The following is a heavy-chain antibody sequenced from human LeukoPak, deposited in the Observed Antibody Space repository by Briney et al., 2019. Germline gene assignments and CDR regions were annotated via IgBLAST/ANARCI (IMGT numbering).Heavy chain of an antibody. D-gene: IGHD2-15*01. CDR3: ASQEGPYCSGDTCYVGFED. V-gene: IGHV3-23*01. Sequence: GGSLRLSCAASGFTFSSYAMNWVRQAPGKGLEWVSSISGSRGSTYYADSVKGRFTISRDNSKNTLYLQMDSLRAEDTAVYYCASQEGPYCSGDTCYVGFEDWGQGALVTVSS. J-gene: IGHJ4*02. CDR1: GFTFSSYA. CDR2: ISGSRGST.